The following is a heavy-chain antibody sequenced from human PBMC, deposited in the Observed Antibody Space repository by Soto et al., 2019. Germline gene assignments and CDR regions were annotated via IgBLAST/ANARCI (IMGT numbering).Heavy chain of an antibody. V-gene: IGHV3-23*01. J-gene: IGHJ6*02. CDR2: ISGSGGST. CDR1: GFTFSSYA. CDR3: AKLSSGREYYYYYYGMDV. D-gene: IGHD6-19*01. Sequence: EVQLLESGGGLVQPGGSLRLSCAASGFTFSSYAMSWVRQAPGKGLEWVSAISGSGGSTYYADSVKGRFTISRDNSKNTLYLQMNSLRAEDTAVYYCAKLSSGREYYYYYYGMDVWGQGTTVTVSS.